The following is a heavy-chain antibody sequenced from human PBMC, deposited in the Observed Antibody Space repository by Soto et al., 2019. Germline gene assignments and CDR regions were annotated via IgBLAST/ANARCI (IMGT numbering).Heavy chain of an antibody. CDR3: AKSAPMDAGDKYYYGF. Sequence: SVKVSCKASGGTFSTFGISWVRQAPGQGLEWMGGIIPFFGTARYSQKFEDRITITADESTNTVYMDLRSLTSEDTAIYYCAKSAPMDAGDKYYYGFWGQGALVTVSS. V-gene: IGHV1-69*13. J-gene: IGHJ4*02. CDR1: GGTFSTFG. D-gene: IGHD4-17*01. CDR2: IIPFFGTA.